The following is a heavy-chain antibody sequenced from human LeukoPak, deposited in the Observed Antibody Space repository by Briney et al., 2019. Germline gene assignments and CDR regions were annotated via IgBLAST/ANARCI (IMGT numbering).Heavy chain of an antibody. V-gene: IGHV4-59*12. CDR1: GGSISSYY. CDR3: AREVTMVRGVKYNWFDP. D-gene: IGHD3-10*01. CDR2: IYYSGST. Sequence: SETLSLTCTVSGGSISSYYWNWIRQPPGKGLEWIGYIYYSGSTNYNPSLKSRVTISVDTSKNQFSLKLSSVTAADTALYHCAREVTMVRGVKYNWFDPWGQGTLVTVSS. J-gene: IGHJ5*02.